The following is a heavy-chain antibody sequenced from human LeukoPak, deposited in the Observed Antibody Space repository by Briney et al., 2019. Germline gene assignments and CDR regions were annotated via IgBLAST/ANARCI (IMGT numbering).Heavy chain of an antibody. J-gene: IGHJ4*02. CDR1: GFTFSSYE. Sequence: PGGSLRLSCAASGFTFSSYEMNWVCQAPGKGLEWVSYISSSGSTIYYADSVKGRFTISRDNSKNTLYLQMNSLRAEDAAVYFCAKAPVTSCRGAYCYPFDSWGQGTLVTVSS. V-gene: IGHV3-48*03. D-gene: IGHD2-21*01. CDR2: ISSSGSTI. CDR3: AKAPVTSCRGAYCYPFDS.